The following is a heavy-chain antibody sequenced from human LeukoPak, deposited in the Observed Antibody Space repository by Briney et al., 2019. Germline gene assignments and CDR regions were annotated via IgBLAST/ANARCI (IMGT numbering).Heavy chain of an antibody. CDR2: ISGSGGST. J-gene: IGHJ4*02. V-gene: IGHV3-23*01. CDR3: AKDLYSSGWYPEVDY. CDR1: GFTFSRYW. D-gene: IGHD6-19*01. Sequence: GGSLRLSCEASGFTFSRYWMSWVRQAPGKGLEWVSAISGSGGSTYYADSVKGRFTISRDNSKNTLYLQMNSLRAEDTAVYYCAKDLYSSGWYPEVDYWGQGTLVTVSS.